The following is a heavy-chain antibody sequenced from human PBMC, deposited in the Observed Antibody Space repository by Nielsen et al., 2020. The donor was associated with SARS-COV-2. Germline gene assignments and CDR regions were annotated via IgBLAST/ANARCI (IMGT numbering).Heavy chain of an antibody. CDR3: KLGYCSSTSCYNYYYYGMDV. V-gene: IGHV1-46*01. J-gene: IGHJ6*02. D-gene: IGHD2-2*02. Sequence: ASVKVSCKASGYTFTSYYMHWVRQAPGQGLEWMGIINPSGGSTSYAQKFQGRVTMTRDTSTSTVYMELSSLRAEDTALYYCKLGYCSSTSCYNYYYYGMDVWGQGTTVTVSS. CDR1: GYTFTSYY. CDR2: INPSGGST.